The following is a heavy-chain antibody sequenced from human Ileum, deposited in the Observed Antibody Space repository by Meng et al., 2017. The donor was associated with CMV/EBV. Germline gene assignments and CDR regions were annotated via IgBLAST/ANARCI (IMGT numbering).Heavy chain of an antibody. D-gene: IGHD2-2*02. CDR2: IKQDGSEK. CDR1: FTFSVYL. CDR3: GRGYCSSTRCYTAMDV. V-gene: IGHV3-7*01. Sequence: FTFSVYLMCWVRQAPRKGLEWVAHIKQDGSEKYYVASVKGRFTISRDNAKNSLYLQMNSLRAEDTAVYYCGRGYCSSTRCYTAMDVWGQGTTVTVSS. J-gene: IGHJ6*02.